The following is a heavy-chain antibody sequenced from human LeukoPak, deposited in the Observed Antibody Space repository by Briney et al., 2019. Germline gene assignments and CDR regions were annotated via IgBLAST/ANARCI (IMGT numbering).Heavy chain of an antibody. J-gene: IGHJ6*03. CDR3: ARDFYRSSGYAGYYYYMDV. Sequence: AGGSLRLSCAASGFTFSDYYMSWIRQAPGKGLEWVSYISSSGSTIYYADSVKGRFTISRDNAKNLLYLQMNSLRAEDTAVYYCARDFYRSSGYAGYYYYMDVWGKGTTVTVSS. CDR2: ISSSGSTI. V-gene: IGHV3-11*04. CDR1: GFTFSDYY. D-gene: IGHD4-23*01.